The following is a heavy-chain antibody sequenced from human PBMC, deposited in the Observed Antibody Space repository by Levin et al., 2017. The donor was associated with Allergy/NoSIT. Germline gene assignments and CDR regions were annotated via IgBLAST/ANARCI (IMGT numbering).Heavy chain of an antibody. CDR1: GGSIISYY. J-gene: IGHJ4*02. Sequence: SETLSLTCTVSGGSIISYYWSWIRQPPGKGLEWLANVYYSGNSNYNPSLRSRVTISVDTSKSQFPLKLSSLTAADTAVYYCARDGYNSRVGGCDYWGQGTLVTVSS. CDR2: VYYSGNS. V-gene: IGHV4-59*01. D-gene: IGHD5-24*01. CDR3: ARDGYNSRVGGCDY.